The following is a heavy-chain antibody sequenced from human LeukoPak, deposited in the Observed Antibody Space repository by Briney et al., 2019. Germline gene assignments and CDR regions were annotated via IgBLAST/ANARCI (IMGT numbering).Heavy chain of an antibody. V-gene: IGHV4-59*01. CDR2: IYYSGST. Sequence: SETLSLICAVSGGSISTYYWSWIRQPPGKGLEWIGYIYYSGSTNYNPSLKSPFTISVDTSKNQFSLKLTSVTAADTAVYYCARGRGLHYYDSSGFHLGAFDIWGQGTMVTVSS. CDR3: ARGRGLHYYDSSGFHLGAFDI. D-gene: IGHD3-22*01. J-gene: IGHJ3*02. CDR1: GGSISTYY.